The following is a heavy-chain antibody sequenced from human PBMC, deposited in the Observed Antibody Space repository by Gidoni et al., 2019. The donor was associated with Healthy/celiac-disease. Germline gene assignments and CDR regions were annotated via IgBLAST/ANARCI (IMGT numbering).Heavy chain of an antibody. CDR1: GFTFSGYG. V-gene: IGHV3-33*01. CDR3: ARDGAIAVALFDY. D-gene: IGHD6-19*01. CDR2: IWYDGSNK. J-gene: IGHJ4*02. Sequence: QVQLVESGGGVVQPGRSLRLSCAASGFTFSGYGMHWVRQAPGKGLEGVAVIWYDGSNKYYADSVKGRFTISRDNSKNTLYLQMNSLRAEDTAVYYCARDGAIAVALFDYWGQGTLVTVSS.